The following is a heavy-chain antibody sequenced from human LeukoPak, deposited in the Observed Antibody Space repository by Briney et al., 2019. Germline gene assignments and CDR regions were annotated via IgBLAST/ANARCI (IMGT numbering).Heavy chain of an antibody. Sequence: PGGSLRLSCAASGFTFSSYGMHWVRQAPGKGLEWVAVISYDGSNKYYADSVKGRFTISRDNSKNTLYLQMNSLRAEDTAVYYCAKDRGSQLFGACYFDYWGQGTLVTVSS. J-gene: IGHJ4*02. D-gene: IGHD3-10*02. CDR1: GFTFSSYG. CDR2: ISYDGSNK. CDR3: AKDRGSQLFGACYFDY. V-gene: IGHV3-30*18.